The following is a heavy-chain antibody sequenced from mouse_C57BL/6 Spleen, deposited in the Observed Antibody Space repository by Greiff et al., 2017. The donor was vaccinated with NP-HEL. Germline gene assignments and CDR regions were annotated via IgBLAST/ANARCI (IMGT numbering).Heavy chain of an antibody. V-gene: IGHV1-22*01. D-gene: IGHD1-1*01. CDR2: INPNNGGT. CDR1: GYTFTDYN. Sequence: EVQLQQSGPELVKPGASVKMSCKASGYTFTDYNMHWVKQSHGKSLEWIGYINPNNGGTSYNQKFKGKATLTVNKSSSTAYMELRSMTSEDSAVYYCARGGYYGSFYYYAMDDWGQGTSVTVSS. CDR3: ARGGYYGSFYYYAMDD. J-gene: IGHJ4*01.